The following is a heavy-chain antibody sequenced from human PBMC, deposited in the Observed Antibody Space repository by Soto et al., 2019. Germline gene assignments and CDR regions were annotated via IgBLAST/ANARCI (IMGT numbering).Heavy chain of an antibody. CDR1: GFIFSNYA. Sequence: QVQLVESGGGVVQPGRSLRLSCAASGFIFSNYAMNWVRQAPGKGLEWVALISYDGNNNYYTDSVKGRFTISRDNSKNTLYLQMNSLRAEDTAVYYCASPSCSGGSCYPYWGQGTLVTVSS. V-gene: IGHV3-30-3*01. D-gene: IGHD2-15*01. J-gene: IGHJ4*02. CDR2: ISYDGNNN. CDR3: ASPSCSGGSCYPY.